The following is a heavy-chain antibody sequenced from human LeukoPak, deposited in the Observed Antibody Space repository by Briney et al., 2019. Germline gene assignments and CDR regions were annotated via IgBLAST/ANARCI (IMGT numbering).Heavy chain of an antibody. J-gene: IGHJ4*02. CDR3: ARLGTTVTHFDY. D-gene: IGHD4-17*01. V-gene: IGHV3-66*01. CDR1: GFTVSSNY. CDR2: IYSGGST. Sequence: GSLRLSCAASGFTVSSNYMSWVRQAPGKGLEWVSVIYSGGSTYYADSVKGRFTISRDNSKSTLYLQMNSLRAEDTAVYFCARLGTTVTHFDYWGQGTLVTVS.